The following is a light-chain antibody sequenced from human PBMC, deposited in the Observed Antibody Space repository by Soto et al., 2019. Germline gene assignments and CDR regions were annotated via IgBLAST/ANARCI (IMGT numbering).Light chain of an antibody. V-gene: IGKV3-15*01. CDR2: GAS. CDR1: QSVSGN. Sequence: EIVMTQSPATLSVSPGERATLSCRASQSVSGNLAWYQQKPGQAPRLLIYGASTRATGIPARFSGSWSGTEFTLTISSLQSEDFAVYYGQQYNNWPLTFGGGTKVEIK. CDR3: QQYNNWPLT. J-gene: IGKJ4*01.